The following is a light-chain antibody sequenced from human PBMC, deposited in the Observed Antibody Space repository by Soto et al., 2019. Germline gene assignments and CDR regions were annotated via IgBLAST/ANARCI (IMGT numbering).Light chain of an antibody. CDR1: QGISTY. J-gene: IGKJ1*01. Sequence: DIQMTQSPSSLSASVGDRVTITCRASQGISTYLNWYQQKPGKAPKLLIYDASSLESGVPSRFSGSGSGTEFTLTISSLQPDDFATYYCQQYNIYPWTFGQGTKVDIK. V-gene: IGKV1-5*01. CDR3: QQYNIYPWT. CDR2: DAS.